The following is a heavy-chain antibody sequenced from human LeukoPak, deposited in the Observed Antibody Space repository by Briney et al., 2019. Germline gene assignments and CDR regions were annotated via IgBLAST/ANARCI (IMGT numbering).Heavy chain of an antibody. J-gene: IGHJ4*02. CDR1: RFTLSSYA. CDR3: AREGGDYAGGYDY. V-gene: IGHV3-23*01. D-gene: IGHD4-17*01. Sequence: GGSLRLSCAASRFTLSSYAMSWVRQAPGKGLEWVSAISVSGNTYHADSVKGRFTISRDSSKNTLYLQMNSLRAEDTAVYYCAREGGDYAGGYDYWGQGTLVTVSS. CDR2: ISVSGNT.